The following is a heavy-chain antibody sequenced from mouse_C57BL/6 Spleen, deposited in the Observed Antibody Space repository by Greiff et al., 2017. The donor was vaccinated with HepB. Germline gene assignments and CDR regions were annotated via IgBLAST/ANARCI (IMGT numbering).Heavy chain of an antibody. CDR2: ISSGSSTI. Sequence: EVQGVESGGGLVKPGGSLKLSCAASGFTFSDYGMHWVRQAPEKGLEWVAYISSGSSTIYYADTVKGRFTISRDNAKNTLFLQMTSLRSEDTAMYYGARGDYYGSSPAWFAYWGQGTLVTVSA. D-gene: IGHD1-1*01. J-gene: IGHJ3*01. V-gene: IGHV5-17*01. CDR1: GFTFSDYG. CDR3: ARGDYYGSSPAWFAY.